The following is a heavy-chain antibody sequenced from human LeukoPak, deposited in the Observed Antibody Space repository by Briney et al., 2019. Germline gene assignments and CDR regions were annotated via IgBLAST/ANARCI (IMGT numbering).Heavy chain of an antibody. V-gene: IGHV3-30*03. CDR1: GFTFSSYG. Sequence: PGGSLRLSCAASGFTFSSYGMHWVRQAPGKGLEWVAVISYDGSNKYYADSVKGRFTISRDNAKNSLYLQMNSLRDEDTAVYYCARDRGIAAAGPFDYWGQGTLVTVSS. CDR3: ARDRGIAAAGPFDY. CDR2: ISYDGSNK. J-gene: IGHJ4*02. D-gene: IGHD6-13*01.